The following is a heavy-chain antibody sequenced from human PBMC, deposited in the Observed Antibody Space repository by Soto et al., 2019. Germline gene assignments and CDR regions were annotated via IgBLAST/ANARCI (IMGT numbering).Heavy chain of an antibody. D-gene: IGHD1-20*01. J-gene: IGHJ5*02. CDR3: ARLLTPDNWKRRWFDP. CDR1: GDSIRTYY. CDR2: MYYSGST. V-gene: IGHV4-59*01. Sequence: SETLSLTCTVSGDSIRTYYWSWIRQPPGKGLEWIGYMYYSGSTNYNPSLKSRVTISVDTSKNQLSLKLSSVTAADTAVYYCARLLTPDNWKRRWFDPWGQGTLVTAPQ.